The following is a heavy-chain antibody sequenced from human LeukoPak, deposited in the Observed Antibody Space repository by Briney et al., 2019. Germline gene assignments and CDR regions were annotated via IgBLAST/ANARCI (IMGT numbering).Heavy chain of an antibody. CDR2: INHSGST. J-gene: IGHJ6*02. D-gene: IGHD3-22*01. V-gene: IGHV4-34*01. Sequence: SETLSLTCAVYGGSFSGYYWSWTRQPPGKGLEWIGEINHSGSTNYNPSLKSRVTISVDTSKNQFSLKLSSVTAADTAVYYCARVSPRDTYYLGMDVWGRGTTVTASS. CDR1: GGSFSGYY. CDR3: ARVSPRDTYYLGMDV.